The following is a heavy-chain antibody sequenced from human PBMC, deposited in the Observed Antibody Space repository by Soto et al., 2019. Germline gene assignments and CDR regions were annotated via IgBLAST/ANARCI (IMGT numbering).Heavy chain of an antibody. CDR2: IGGSGGST. V-gene: IGHV3-23*01. CDR3: AKVYPVAGTEDFGP. CDR1: GFTFNNYA. Sequence: EVQLLESGGGLVQPGGSLRLSCAASGFTFNNYAMSWVRQAPGKGLEWVSVIGGSGGSTYYADSVKGRFTISRDNSKNTLYLQLNSLRTEDTAVYYCAKVYPVAGTEDFGPWGQGTLVTVSS. J-gene: IGHJ4*02. D-gene: IGHD6-19*01.